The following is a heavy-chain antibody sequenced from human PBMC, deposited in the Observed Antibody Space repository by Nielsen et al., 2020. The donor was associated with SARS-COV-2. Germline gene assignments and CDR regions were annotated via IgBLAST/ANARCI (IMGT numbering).Heavy chain of an antibody. CDR1: GGTFSSYA. CDR3: ARVCRREAGPRIAVAGCLDY. V-gene: IGHV1-69*04. Sequence: SVKVSCKASGGTFSSYAISWVRQAPGQGLEWMGRIIPILGIANYAQKFQGRVTITADESTSTAYMELSSLRSEDTAVYYCARVCRREAGPRIAVAGCLDYWGQGTLVTVSS. CDR2: IIPILGIA. D-gene: IGHD6-19*01. J-gene: IGHJ4*02.